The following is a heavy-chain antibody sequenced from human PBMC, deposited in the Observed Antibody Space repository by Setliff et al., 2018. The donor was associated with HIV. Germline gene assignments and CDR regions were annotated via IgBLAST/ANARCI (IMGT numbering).Heavy chain of an antibody. Sequence: SETLSLPCTVSGGSITSSLYYWTWIRQHPGKGLEWIGYFYYSGFTYYNPSLKSRVTISIDTSNNQFSLKLKSVNAADTAVYYCATPVTSRGYYYMDVWGKGTTVTVSS. CDR2: FYYSGFT. CDR1: GGSITSSLYY. D-gene: IGHD4-17*01. J-gene: IGHJ6*03. V-gene: IGHV4-31*03. CDR3: ATPVTSRGYYYMDV.